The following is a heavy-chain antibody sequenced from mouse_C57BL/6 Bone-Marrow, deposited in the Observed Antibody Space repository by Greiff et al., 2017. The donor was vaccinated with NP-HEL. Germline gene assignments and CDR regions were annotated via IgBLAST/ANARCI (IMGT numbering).Heavy chain of an antibody. CDR2: IDPSDSYT. CDR1: GYTFTSYW. D-gene: IGHD2-3*01. J-gene: IGHJ4*01. CDR3: ARADGYYVGYAMDY. Sequence: QVQLQQPGAELVRPGTSVKLSCKASGYTFTSYWMHWVKQRPGQGLEWIGVIDPSDSYTNYNQKFKGKATLTVDTSSSTAYMQLSSLTSEDSAVYYCARADGYYVGYAMDYGGQGTSVTVSA. V-gene: IGHV1-59*01.